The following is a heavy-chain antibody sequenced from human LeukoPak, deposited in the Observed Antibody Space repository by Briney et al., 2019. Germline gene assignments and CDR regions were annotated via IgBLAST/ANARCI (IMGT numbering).Heavy chain of an antibody. V-gene: IGHV3-30*02. CDR1: GFTFSSYG. J-gene: IGHJ4*02. Sequence: PGRSLRLSCAASGFTFSSYGMHWVRQAPGKGLEWVAFIRYDGSNKYYADSVKGRFTISRDNSKNTLYLQMNSPRAEDTAVYYCASYFYDSSGRGTPGYWGQGTLVTVSS. CDR3: ASYFYDSSGRGTPGY. D-gene: IGHD3-22*01. CDR2: IRYDGSNK.